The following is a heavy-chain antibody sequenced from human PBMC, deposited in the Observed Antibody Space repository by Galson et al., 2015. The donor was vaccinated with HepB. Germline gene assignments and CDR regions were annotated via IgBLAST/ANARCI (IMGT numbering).Heavy chain of an antibody. CDR1: GFTFSSYG. CDR3: ARGFGITMIVVGPRGAFDI. D-gene: IGHD3-22*01. J-gene: IGHJ3*02. Sequence: SLRLSCAASGFTFSSYGMHWVRQAPGKGLEWVAVIWYDGSNKYYADSVKGRFTISRDNSKNTLYLQMNSLRAEDTAVYYCARGFGITMIVVGPRGAFDIWGQGTMVTVSS. CDR2: IWYDGSNK. V-gene: IGHV3-33*01.